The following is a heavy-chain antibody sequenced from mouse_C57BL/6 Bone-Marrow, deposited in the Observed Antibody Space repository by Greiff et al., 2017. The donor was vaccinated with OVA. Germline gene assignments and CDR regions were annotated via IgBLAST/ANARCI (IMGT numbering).Heavy chain of an antibody. J-gene: IGHJ2*01. Sequence: VKLMESGAELARPGASVKLSCKASGYTFTSYGISWVKQRTGQGLEWIGEIYPRSGNTYYNEKFKGKATLTADKSSSTAYMELRSLTSEDSAVYFCARKFHYYGSVLDYWGQGTTLTVSS. CDR3: ARKFHYYGSVLDY. CDR1: GYTFTSYG. CDR2: IYPRSGNT. D-gene: IGHD1-1*01. V-gene: IGHV1-81*01.